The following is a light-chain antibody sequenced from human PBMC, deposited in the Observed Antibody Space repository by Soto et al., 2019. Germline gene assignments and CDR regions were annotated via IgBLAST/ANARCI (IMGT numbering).Light chain of an antibody. CDR2: KAS. J-gene: IGKJ1*01. CDR1: QSISSW. V-gene: IGKV1-5*03. CDR3: QQYNSYAT. Sequence: DIQMTPSPSTLSASVGDRVTITCRASQSISSWLAWYQQKPGKAPKLLIYKASSLESGVPSRFSGSGSETEFTLTISSLQPDDFATYYCQQYNSYATFGQGTKVDIK.